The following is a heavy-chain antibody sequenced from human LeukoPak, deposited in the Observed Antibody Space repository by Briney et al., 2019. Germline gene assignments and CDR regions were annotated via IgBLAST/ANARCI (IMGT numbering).Heavy chain of an antibody. CDR2: INHNGNVN. D-gene: IGHD3-16*01. CDR3: ARGGGLDV. V-gene: IGHV3-7*03. CDR1: GFTLSSYG. Sequence: GGSLRLSCAASGFTLSSYGMSWVRQAPGKGLEWVASINHNGNVNYYVDSVKGRFTISRDNAENSLYLQMSNLRAEDTAVYFCARGGGLDVWGQGATVTVSS. J-gene: IGHJ6*02.